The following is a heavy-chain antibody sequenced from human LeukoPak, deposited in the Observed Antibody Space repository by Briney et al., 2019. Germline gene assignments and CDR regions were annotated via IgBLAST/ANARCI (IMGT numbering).Heavy chain of an antibody. CDR3: ARHGVQGVGPVDY. D-gene: IGHD3-10*01. J-gene: IGHJ4*02. CDR2: IYYTGST. CDR1: SASISSSYYY. Sequence: SETLSLTCTISSASISSSYYYWGWIRQPPGKGLKWIGSIYYTGSTYYNPSLKSRVTISVDTSKNQFSLKLSALTAADTAVYYCARHGVQGVGPVDYWGQGTLVTVSS. V-gene: IGHV4-39*01.